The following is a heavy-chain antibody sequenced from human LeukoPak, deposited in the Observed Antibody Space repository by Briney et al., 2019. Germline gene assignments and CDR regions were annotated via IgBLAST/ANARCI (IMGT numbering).Heavy chain of an antibody. Sequence: GGSLRLFCVASGFTFSTYPMHWVRQAPGKGLEWVAVFSSDGSTKFYADSVKGRFTISRDNSKNTLYLQMNSLRVEDTAVYSCARELSAFDIWGQGTMATVSS. CDR1: GFTFSTYP. V-gene: IGHV3-30-3*01. J-gene: IGHJ3*02. CDR2: FSSDGSTK. CDR3: ARELSAFDI.